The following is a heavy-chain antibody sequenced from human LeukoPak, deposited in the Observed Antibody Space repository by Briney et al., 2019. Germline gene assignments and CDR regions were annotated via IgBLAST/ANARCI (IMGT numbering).Heavy chain of an antibody. CDR2: ISGSG. CDR1: GFSLSNYA. CDR3: ARPRAPVTRISSFDI. Sequence: GGSLRLSCAASGFSLSNYAMSWVRQAPGKRLEWVSGISGSGYNADSVKGRFTISRDNSKNTLYLQMNSLRPDDTAVYYCARPRAPVTRISSFDIWGQGTMVTVSS. J-gene: IGHJ3*02. D-gene: IGHD4-17*01. V-gene: IGHV3-23*01.